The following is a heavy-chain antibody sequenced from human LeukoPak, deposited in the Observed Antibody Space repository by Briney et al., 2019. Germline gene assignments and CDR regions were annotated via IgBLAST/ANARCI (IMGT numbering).Heavy chain of an antibody. CDR1: GFTFSSYA. J-gene: IGHJ4*02. Sequence: GGSLRLSCSASGFTFSSYAMHWVRQAPGKGLEYVSAISSNGGSTYYADSVKGRLTISRDNSKNTLYLQMSSLRVEDTAVYYCVKDYTHHYDSSGYLIDYWGQGTLVTVSS. CDR3: VKDYTHHYDSSGYLIDY. CDR2: ISSNGGST. D-gene: IGHD3-22*01. V-gene: IGHV3-64D*06.